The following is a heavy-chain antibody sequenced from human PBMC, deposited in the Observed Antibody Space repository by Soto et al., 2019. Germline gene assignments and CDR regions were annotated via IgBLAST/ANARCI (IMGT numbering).Heavy chain of an antibody. D-gene: IGHD2-21*02. CDR2: INSGSATI. J-gene: IGHJ5*02. CDR1: GFTFSNYH. V-gene: IGHV3-48*01. Sequence: EVQLVESGGGLVQPGGSLRLSCAASGFTFSNYHMNWVRQAPGKGLEWISYINSGSATIYYADSVKGRFTISRDNAKNSLYLHMHRLRVGDTAGCFWASSKLAGGTAGVFGPWGRGTLVTVSP. CDR3: ASSKLAGGTAGVFGP.